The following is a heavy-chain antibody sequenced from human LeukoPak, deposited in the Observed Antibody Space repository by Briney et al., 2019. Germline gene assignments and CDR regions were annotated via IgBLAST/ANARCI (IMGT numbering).Heavy chain of an antibody. Sequence: AGGSLRLSCAASGFSVSSNHISWVRQAPGKGLEWVSVIYSGGSTFYADSVKGRFTISRDNSENTLSLQLNSLRVEDTAVYYCTKEWFGQFAFDYWGQGTLVTVSS. V-gene: IGHV3-53*01. CDR2: IYSGGST. J-gene: IGHJ4*02. CDR1: GFSVSSNH. CDR3: TKEWFGQFAFDY. D-gene: IGHD3-10*01.